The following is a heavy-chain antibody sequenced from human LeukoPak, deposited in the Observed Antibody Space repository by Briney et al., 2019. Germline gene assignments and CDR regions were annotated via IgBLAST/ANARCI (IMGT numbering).Heavy chain of an antibody. CDR2: INPNSGGT. D-gene: IGHD5-18*01. J-gene: IGHJ4*02. CDR3: ARPNHLGYSYGYHFDY. V-gene: IGHV1-2*06. CDR1: GYTFTGYY. Sequence: ASVKVSCKASGYTFTGYYMHWVRQAPGQGLEWIGRINPNSGGTNYAQKFQGRVTMTRDTSISTAYMELSRLRSDDTAVYYCARPNHLGYSYGYHFDYWGQGTLLTVSS.